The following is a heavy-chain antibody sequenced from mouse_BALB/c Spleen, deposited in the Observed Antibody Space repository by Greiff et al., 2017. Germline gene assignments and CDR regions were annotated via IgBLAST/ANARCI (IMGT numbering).Heavy chain of an antibody. Sequence: EVKLVESGGGLVQPGGSLKLSCAASGFTFSSYTMSWVRQTPEKRLEWVAYISNGGGSTYYPDTVKGRFTISRDNAKNTLYLQMSSLKSEDTAMYYCARQSYYGNYLDYWGQGTTLTVSS. CDR2: ISNGGGST. CDR3: ARQSYYGNYLDY. V-gene: IGHV5-12-2*01. J-gene: IGHJ2*01. CDR1: GFTFSSYT. D-gene: IGHD2-10*01.